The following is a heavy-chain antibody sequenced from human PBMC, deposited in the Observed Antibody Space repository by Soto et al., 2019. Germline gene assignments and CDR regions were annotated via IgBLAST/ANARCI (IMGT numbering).Heavy chain of an antibody. D-gene: IGHD3-22*01. J-gene: IGHJ2*01. V-gene: IGHV3-30-3*01. CDR1: GFTFSSYA. Sequence: QVQLVESGGGVVQPGRSLRLSCAASGFTFSSYAMHWVRQAPGKGLEWVAVISYDGSNKYYADSVKGRFTISRDNSKNPLYLQINGLRGEDTVVFYCAGPPNYYDGSGHGYFDLWGRGPLVTVSS. CDR3: AGPPNYYDGSGHGYFDL. CDR2: ISYDGSNK.